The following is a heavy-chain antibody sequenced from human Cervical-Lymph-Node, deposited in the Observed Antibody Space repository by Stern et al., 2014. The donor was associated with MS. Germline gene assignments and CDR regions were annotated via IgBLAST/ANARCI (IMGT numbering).Heavy chain of an antibody. CDR3: ARPVYSTDGSGMDV. D-gene: IGHD6-13*01. CDR1: GFSPSAYW. CDR2: INDRGSER. V-gene: IGHV3-7*01. Sequence: EVQLVESGGGLVQPGGSLRLSCVASGFSPSAYWMTWVRQAPGKGLEWVANINDRGSERNYADSVTGRFTISRDNAKNSIYLQMNSLRGEDTGVYYCARPVYSTDGSGMDVWGQGTTVTVSS. J-gene: IGHJ6*02.